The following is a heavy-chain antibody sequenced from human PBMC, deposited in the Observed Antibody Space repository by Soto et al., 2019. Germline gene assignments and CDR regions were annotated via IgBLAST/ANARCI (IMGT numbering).Heavy chain of an antibody. CDR1: GFTCSSYS. D-gene: IGHD1-1*01. V-gene: IGHV3-21*01. Sequence: XESLLLSGAASGFTCSSYSMNWVRQAPGKGLEWVSSISISSSYIYYADSVKGRFTISRDNAKNSLYLQMNSLRAEDTAVYFCTREGSYWNDVGPDWGQGTLVTVSS. CDR2: ISISSSYI. CDR3: TREGSYWNDVGPD. J-gene: IGHJ4*02.